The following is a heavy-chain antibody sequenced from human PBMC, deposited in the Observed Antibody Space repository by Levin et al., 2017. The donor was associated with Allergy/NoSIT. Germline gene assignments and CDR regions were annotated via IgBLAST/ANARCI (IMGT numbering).Heavy chain of an antibody. J-gene: IGHJ4*02. CDR3: ARDRVEGSYFHYFDY. V-gene: IGHV1-69*13. Sequence: SVKVSCKASGGTFSSYAISWVRQAPGQGLEWMGGIIPIFGTANYAQKFQGRVTITADESTSTAYMELSSLRSEDTAVYYCARDRVEGSYFHYFDYWGQGTLVTVSS. CDR2: IIPIFGTA. D-gene: IGHD1-26*01. CDR1: GGTFSSYA.